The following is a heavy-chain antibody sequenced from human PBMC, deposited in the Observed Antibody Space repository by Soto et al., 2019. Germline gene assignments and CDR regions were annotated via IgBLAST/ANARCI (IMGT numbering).Heavy chain of an antibody. J-gene: IGHJ4*02. D-gene: IGHD6-13*01. Sequence: PGESLKISCKGSGYSFTSYWIGWVRQVPGKGLEWMGIIYPGDSDTRYSPSFQGQVTISADKSISTAYLQWSSLKASDTAMYYCARCGKRTQRVATGGYSSSCPFDYWGQGTLVTVSS. CDR3: ARCGKRTQRVATGGYSSSCPFDY. CDR1: GYSFTSYW. CDR2: IYPGDSDT. V-gene: IGHV5-51*01.